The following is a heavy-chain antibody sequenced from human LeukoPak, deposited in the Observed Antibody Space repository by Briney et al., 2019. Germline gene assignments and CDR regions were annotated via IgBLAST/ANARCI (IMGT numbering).Heavy chain of an antibody. J-gene: IGHJ5*02. CDR3: AREVAAAGYNWFDP. D-gene: IGHD6-13*01. CDR1: GYTFTSYG. V-gene: IGHV1-69*13. Sequence: ASVKVSCKASGYTFTSYGISWVRQAPGQGLEWMGGIIPIFGTANYAQKFQGRVTITADESTSTAYMELSSLRSEDTAVYYCAREVAAAGYNWFDPWGQGTLVTVSS. CDR2: IIPIFGTA.